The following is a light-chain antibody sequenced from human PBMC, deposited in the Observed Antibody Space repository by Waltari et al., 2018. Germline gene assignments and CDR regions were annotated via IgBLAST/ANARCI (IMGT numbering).Light chain of an antibody. CDR3: QQYSTFWWT. CDR2: KAS. Sequence: DIQMTQSPSTLSASVGDRVTITCRASRNINKWLAWYQQKPGKAPMLLIYKASSLQSGVPSRFSGSGSGTEFTLTISSLQPDDLATYYCQQYSTFWWTFGQGTKVEI. V-gene: IGKV1-5*03. CDR1: RNINKW. J-gene: IGKJ1*01.